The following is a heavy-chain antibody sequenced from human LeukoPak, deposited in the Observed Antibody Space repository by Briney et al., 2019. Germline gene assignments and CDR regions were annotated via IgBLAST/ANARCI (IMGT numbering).Heavy chain of an antibody. CDR3: ARAPEYDYVWGSYRQAYYFDY. V-gene: IGHV4-30-4*01. CDR2: IYYSGST. D-gene: IGHD3-16*02. CDR1: GGSISSGDYY. J-gene: IGHJ4*02. Sequence: SETLSLTCTVSGGSISSGDYYWSWIRQPLGKGLEWIGYIYYSGSTYYNPSLKSRVTISVDTSKSQFSLKLSSATAADTAVYYCARAPEYDYVWGSYRQAYYFDYWGQGTLVTVSS.